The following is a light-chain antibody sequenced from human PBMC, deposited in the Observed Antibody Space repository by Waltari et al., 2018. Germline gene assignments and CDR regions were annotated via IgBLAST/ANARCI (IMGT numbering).Light chain of an antibody. CDR2: QDN. Sequence: SYEVTQPPSVSVSPGQAANITCSGDKLGEKYVSWYQQKPGQSPVLVLYQDNRRPSGIPERFSGSNSNSGNTATLTISGTQAMDEADYHCQAWDGSTLIFGGGTKLTVL. CDR3: QAWDGSTLI. J-gene: IGLJ2*01. V-gene: IGLV3-1*01. CDR1: KLGEKY.